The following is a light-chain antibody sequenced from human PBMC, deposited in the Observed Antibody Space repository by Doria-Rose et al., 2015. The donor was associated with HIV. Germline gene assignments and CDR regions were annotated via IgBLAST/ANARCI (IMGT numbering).Light chain of an antibody. V-gene: IGKV3-20*01. J-gene: IGKJ1*01. CDR3: QRYGGSRWVWT. CDR2: GAS. Sequence: TQSPGTLSLSPGERATHSCRASQTISSDYLAWYQQKPGQAPRLLIYGASSRATGIPDRFSGSGSGTDFTLTISRLEPEDFGMYYCQRYGGSRWVWTFGQGTTVEIK. CDR1: QTISSDY.